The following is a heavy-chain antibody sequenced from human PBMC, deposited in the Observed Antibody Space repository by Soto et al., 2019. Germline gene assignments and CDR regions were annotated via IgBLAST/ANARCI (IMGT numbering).Heavy chain of an antibody. J-gene: IGHJ5*02. CDR1: GYTFTTYP. CDR2: INVGNGGT. CDR3: ATDRGGYCSGGSCPEAWLDP. V-gene: IGHV1-3*05. D-gene: IGHD2-15*01. Sequence: QVQLVQSGSEEKKPGASVKVSCKASGYTFTTYPMNWLRQAPGQRPEWMGWINVGNGGTKYSQKFQGRVSITRDTSASTAYMQLSRLRSDDTAVYYCATDRGGYCSGGSCPEAWLDPWGQGTLVTVTS.